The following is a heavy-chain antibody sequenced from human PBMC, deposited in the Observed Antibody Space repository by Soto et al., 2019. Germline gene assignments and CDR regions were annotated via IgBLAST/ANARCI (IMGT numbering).Heavy chain of an antibody. CDR3: ARQPGRPGISVAGAPQSYYYYGMDV. CDR1: GYSFTSYW. D-gene: IGHD6-19*01. V-gene: IGHV5-51*01. Sequence: PGESLKISCKGSGYSFTSYWIGWVRQMPGKGLEWMGIIYPGDSDTRYSPSFQGQVTISADKSISTAYLQWSSLKASDTAMYYCARQPGRPGISVAGAPQSYYYYGMDVWGQGTTVTVSS. J-gene: IGHJ6*02. CDR2: IYPGDSDT.